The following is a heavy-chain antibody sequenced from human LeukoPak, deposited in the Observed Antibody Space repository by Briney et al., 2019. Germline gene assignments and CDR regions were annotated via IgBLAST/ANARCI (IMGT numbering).Heavy chain of an antibody. Sequence: ASVKVSCKASGYTFTGYYMHWVRQAPGQGLEWMGWINPYSGGTNYAQKFQGRVTMTRDTSITTAYMELSRLRSDDTAVYYCARDAQPSGTFAGPGYWGQGIQVTVSS. CDR2: INPYSGGT. J-gene: IGHJ4*02. CDR3: ARDAQPSGTFAGPGY. CDR1: GYTFTGYY. D-gene: IGHD1-26*01. V-gene: IGHV1-2*02.